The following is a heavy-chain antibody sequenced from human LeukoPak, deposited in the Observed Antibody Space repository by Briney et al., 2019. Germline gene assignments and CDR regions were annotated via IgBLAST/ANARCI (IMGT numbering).Heavy chain of an antibody. D-gene: IGHD4-17*01. V-gene: IGHV1-8*01. J-gene: IGHJ3*02. CDR2: MNPNSGDT. CDR3: ARVNDYGNAFDI. CDR1: GYTFTSYD. Sequence: ASVKVSCKASGYTFTSYDINWVRQATGQGLEWMGWMNPNSGDTGYAQKFQGRVTMTRNTSISTAYMELSSLRSEDTALYYCARVNDYGNAFDIWGQGTMVTVSS.